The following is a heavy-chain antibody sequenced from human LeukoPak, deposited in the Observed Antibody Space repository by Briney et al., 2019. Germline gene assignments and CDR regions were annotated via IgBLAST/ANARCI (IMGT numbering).Heavy chain of an antibody. D-gene: IGHD2-2*01. J-gene: IGHJ3*02. V-gene: IGHV4-30-2*01. CDR3: ARAVVPAAIGAFDI. CDR2: IYHSGST. Sequence: SQTLSLTCAVSGGSISSGGYSWSWIRQPPGKGLEWIGYIYHSGSTYYNPSLKSRVTISVDRSKNQFSLKLSSVTAADTAVYYCARAVVPAAIGAFDIWGQGTMVTVFS. CDR1: GGSISSGGYS.